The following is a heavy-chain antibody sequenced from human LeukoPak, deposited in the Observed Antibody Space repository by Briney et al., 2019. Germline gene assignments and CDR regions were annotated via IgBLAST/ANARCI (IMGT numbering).Heavy chain of an antibody. V-gene: IGHV4-59*01. CDR2: IYYTGST. CDR1: GGSIDSYY. D-gene: IGHD2-2*01. CDR3: ARVYQSAEYYFDY. Sequence: PSETLSLTCTVSGGSIDSYYWSWIRQPPGKGLEWIGYIYYTGSTEYHPSLKSRVTISLDTSKNQFSLKLTSVTAADTAVYYCARVYQSAEYYFDYWGQGNLVSVSS. J-gene: IGHJ4*02.